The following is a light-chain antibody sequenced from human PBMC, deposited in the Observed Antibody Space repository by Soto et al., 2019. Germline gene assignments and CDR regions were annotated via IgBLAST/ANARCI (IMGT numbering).Light chain of an antibody. CDR2: EVT. J-gene: IGLJ1*01. CDR3: TSWTTNNIPYV. CDR1: SSDVGGYNY. Sequence: QSVLTQPASVSGSPGQSISLSCTGSSSDVGGYNYASWYQQHPGEAPKLLIYEVTHRPSGVSDRFSGSKSGSTASLTISGLQTDDEADYYCTSWTTNNIPYVFGTGTKVTVL. V-gene: IGLV2-14*03.